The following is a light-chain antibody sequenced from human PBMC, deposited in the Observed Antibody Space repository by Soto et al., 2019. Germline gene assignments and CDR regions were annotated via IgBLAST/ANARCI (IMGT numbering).Light chain of an antibody. V-gene: IGKV2-28*01. CDR1: QSLLHDNGKNY. Sequence: EIVMPQSPLSLPVTPREPASISCRSSQSLLHDNGKNYMDWYVQKPGQSQQLLIYLGSNRASGVPDRFSGSGSGTDFTLKISRVEAEDVGVYYCMHALQTPITFGQGTRLEIK. J-gene: IGKJ5*01. CDR3: MHALQTPIT. CDR2: LGS.